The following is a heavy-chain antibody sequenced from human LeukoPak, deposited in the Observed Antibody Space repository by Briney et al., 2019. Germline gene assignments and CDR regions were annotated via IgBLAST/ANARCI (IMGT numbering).Heavy chain of an antibody. CDR2: ISSSSSYI. V-gene: IGHV3-21*01. Sequence: GGSLRLSCAASGFTFSSYSMNWVRQAPGKGLEWVSSISSSSSYIYYADSVKGRFTISRDNAKNSLYLQMNSLRAEDTAVCYCASAVVVPAAIRDHWGQGTLVTVSS. CDR3: ASAVVVPAAIRDH. D-gene: IGHD2-2*02. CDR1: GFTFSSYS. J-gene: IGHJ4*02.